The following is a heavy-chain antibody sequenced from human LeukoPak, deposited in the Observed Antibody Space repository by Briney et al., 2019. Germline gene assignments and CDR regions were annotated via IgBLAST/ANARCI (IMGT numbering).Heavy chain of an antibody. J-gene: IGHJ6*02. CDR3: ARMKLTGFNYYYYGMDV. D-gene: IGHD7-27*01. Sequence: PSETLSLTCAVYGGSFSGYYSSWIRQPPGKGLEWIGYIYYSGSTNYNPSLKSRVTISVDTSKNQFSLKLSSVTAADTAVYYCARMKLTGFNYYYYGMDVWGQGTTVTVSS. CDR2: IYYSGST. V-gene: IGHV4-59*01. CDR1: GGSFSGYY.